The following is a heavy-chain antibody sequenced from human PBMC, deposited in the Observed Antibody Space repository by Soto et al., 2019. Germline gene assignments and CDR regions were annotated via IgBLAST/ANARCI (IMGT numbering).Heavy chain of an antibody. CDR1: GGSISSSSYY. D-gene: IGHD2-2*01. Sequence: SETLSLTCTVSGGSISSSSYYWGWIRQPPGKGLEWIGSIYYSGSTYYNPSLKSRVTISVDTSKNQFSLKLSSLPAPHTRAQRRGFNLSVTIAANQFSLELSSGTAADTAVYYCARKLGYCSSTSCYWYYYYYMDVWGKGTTVTVSS. V-gene: IGHV4-39*01. CDR3: GFNLSVTIAANQFSLELSSGTAADTAVYYCARKLGYCSSTSCYWYYYYYMDV. J-gene: IGHJ6*03. CDR2: IYYSGST.